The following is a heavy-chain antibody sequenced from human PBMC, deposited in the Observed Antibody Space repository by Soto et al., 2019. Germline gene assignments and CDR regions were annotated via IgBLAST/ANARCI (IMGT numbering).Heavy chain of an antibody. D-gene: IGHD5-12*01. CDR1: GYTFTGYY. J-gene: IGHJ6*02. V-gene: IGHV1-2*02. CDR2: INPNSGGT. CDR3: ARALPSGYDWNYYYYGMDV. Sequence: QVQLVQSGAEVKKPGASVKVSCKASGYTFTGYYMHWVRQAPGQGLEWMGWINPNSGGTNYGQKFQGRVTRTRDTSISTAYMELSRLRSDDTAVYYCARALPSGYDWNYYYYGMDVWGQGTTVTVSS.